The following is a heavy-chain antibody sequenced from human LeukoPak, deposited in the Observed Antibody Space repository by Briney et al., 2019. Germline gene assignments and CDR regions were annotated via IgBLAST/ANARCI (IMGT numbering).Heavy chain of an antibody. J-gene: IGHJ1*01. Sequence: PGGSLRLSCAASGYTFTSYAMNWVRQAPGQGLEWMGWINTNTGNPTYAQGFTGRFVFSLDTSVSTAYLQISSLKAEDTAVYYCAREGGQWLTGKYFQHWGQGTLVTVSS. CDR1: GYTFTSYA. CDR3: AREGGQWLTGKYFQH. CDR2: INTNTGNP. D-gene: IGHD6-19*01. V-gene: IGHV7-4-1*02.